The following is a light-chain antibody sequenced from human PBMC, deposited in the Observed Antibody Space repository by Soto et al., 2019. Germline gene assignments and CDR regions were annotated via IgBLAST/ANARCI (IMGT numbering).Light chain of an antibody. CDR3: SSYSSSNTRL. V-gene: IGLV2-14*01. CDR1: SSDVGAYNY. J-gene: IGLJ3*02. CDR2: EVF. Sequence: QSALTQPASVSGSPGQSITISCTGTSSDVGAYNYVSWYQQHPGKVPKVIIYEVFSRTSGISSRFSGSRSGDTASLTISGLQAEDEADYYCSSYSSSNTRLFGGGTKLTVL.